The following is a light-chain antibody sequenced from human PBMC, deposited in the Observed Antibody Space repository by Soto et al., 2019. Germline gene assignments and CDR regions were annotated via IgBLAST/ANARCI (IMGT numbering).Light chain of an antibody. V-gene: IGKV2-28*01. CDR1: HSLLYSNAYNY. CDR2: LGS. Sequence: IAMTESPLSLPVTPGEPASMSCRSSHSLLYSNAYNYIDWYLQKPGQSPQLLIYLGSHRASGVPDRFSGSGSGTNFTLKINRVEAEDVGIYYCMQGRESLTFGQGTRLEIK. CDR3: MQGRESLT. J-gene: IGKJ5*01.